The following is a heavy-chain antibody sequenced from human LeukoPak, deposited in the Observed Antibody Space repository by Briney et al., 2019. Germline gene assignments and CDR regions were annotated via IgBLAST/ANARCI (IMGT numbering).Heavy chain of an antibody. J-gene: IGHJ6*02. Sequence: GGSLRLSCAASGFTFSSYGMHWVRQAPGKGLEWVAVISYDGSNKYYADSVKGRFTISRDNSKNTLYLQMNSLRAEDTAVYYCAKDGVYSGPEYGMDVWGQGTTVTVSS. D-gene: IGHD1-26*01. V-gene: IGHV3-30*18. CDR3: AKDGVYSGPEYGMDV. CDR2: ISYDGSNK. CDR1: GFTFSSYG.